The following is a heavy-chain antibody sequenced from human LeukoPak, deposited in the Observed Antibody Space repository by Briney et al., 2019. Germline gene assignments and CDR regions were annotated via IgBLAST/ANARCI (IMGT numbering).Heavy chain of an antibody. CDR3: ARLRWELLIFEP. CDR2: IYYSGGT. J-gene: IGHJ5*02. Sequence: SETLSLTCTVSGGSISSYYWSWIRQPPGKGLEWIGYIYYSGGTNYNPSLKNRVTISIDTSKSQFSLKMSSVTAADTAVYYCARLRWELLIFEPWGQGTLVTVSS. D-gene: IGHD1-26*01. CDR1: GGSISSYY. V-gene: IGHV4-59*08.